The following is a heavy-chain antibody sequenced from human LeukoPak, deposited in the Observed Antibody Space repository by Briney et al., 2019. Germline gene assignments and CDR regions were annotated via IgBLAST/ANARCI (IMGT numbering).Heavy chain of an antibody. Sequence: GGSLRLSFEASGFTFSSYGMHWVRQAPGKGLEWVEVIWYDGSNKYYADSVKGRFTISRGNSKNTLYLQMNSLRAEDTAVYYCARIGDSGYDFFAYWGQGTLVTVSS. V-gene: IGHV3-33*01. J-gene: IGHJ4*02. CDR3: ARIGDSGYDFFAY. CDR1: GFTFSSYG. CDR2: IWYDGSNK. D-gene: IGHD5-12*01.